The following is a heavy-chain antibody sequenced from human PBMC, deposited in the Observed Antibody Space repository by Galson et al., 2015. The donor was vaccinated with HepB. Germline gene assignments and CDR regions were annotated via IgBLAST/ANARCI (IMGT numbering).Heavy chain of an antibody. J-gene: IGHJ3*02. V-gene: IGHV2-70*04. CDR2: IDWDDDK. CDR3: AREALGEAGSVHDAYDM. Sequence: PALVKPTQTLTLTCTISGFSLTTSGVRVSWIRQPPGKALEWLARIDWDDDKFYRTSLKTRLTISKDTSKNQVVLTLTNMDPVDTGTYYCAREALGEAGSVHDAYDMWGQGTKVTVSS. CDR1: GFSLTTSGVR. D-gene: IGHD6-19*01.